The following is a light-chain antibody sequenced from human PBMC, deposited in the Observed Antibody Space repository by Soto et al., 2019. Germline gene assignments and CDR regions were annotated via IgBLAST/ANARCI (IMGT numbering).Light chain of an antibody. Sequence: DVQMTQSPSTLSGSVGDRVSITCRGSQTISSWLAWYPQKPAKAPKLLIYKASTLKSGVPSRFSGSGSGTEFTLTISSLQPDDFATYYCQHYNIYSEAFGQGTKV. CDR1: QTISSW. J-gene: IGKJ1*01. V-gene: IGKV1-5*03. CDR3: QHYNIYSEA. CDR2: KAS.